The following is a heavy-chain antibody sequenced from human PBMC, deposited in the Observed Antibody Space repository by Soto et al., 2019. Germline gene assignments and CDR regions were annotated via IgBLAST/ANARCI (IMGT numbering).Heavy chain of an antibody. J-gene: IGHJ4*02. CDR2: ISGYDGRT. CDR1: GYTFTRYG. Sequence: ASVKVSCKTSGYTFTRYGISWVRQAPGQGLEWMGWISGYDGRTNFAQKVQDRVTMTTDTSTSTVYMELSSLRSDDTAVYYCGRSPSLFIDYWGQGTLVTVSS. CDR3: GRSPSLFIDY. D-gene: IGHD3-10*01. V-gene: IGHV1-18*01.